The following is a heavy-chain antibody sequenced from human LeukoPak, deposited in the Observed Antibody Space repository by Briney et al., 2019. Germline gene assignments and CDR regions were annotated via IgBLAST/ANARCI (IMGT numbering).Heavy chain of an antibody. CDR1: GFTFSSYE. J-gene: IGHJ4*02. D-gene: IGHD6-19*01. Sequence: GGSLRLSCAASGFTFSSYEMSWVRQAPGKGLEWVSYISSSGNTIYYADSVKGRFTISRDNAKNSLYLQMNSLRAEDTAVYYCAREVNFSSGWYGGFDYWGQGTLVTVSS. CDR3: AREVNFSSGWYGGFDY. V-gene: IGHV3-48*03. CDR2: ISSSGNTI.